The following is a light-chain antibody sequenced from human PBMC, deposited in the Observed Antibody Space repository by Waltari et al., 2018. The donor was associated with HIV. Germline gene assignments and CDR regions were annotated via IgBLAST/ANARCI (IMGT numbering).Light chain of an antibody. V-gene: IGLV2-14*03. CDR3: ASFTGDNTVM. CDR2: DGD. CDR1: DTDFSLYKF. J-gene: IGLJ3*02. Sequence: SGLPGQSTTISCTGDDTDFSLYKFVSWYQQHSGKPPRLILYDGDSRASGVSDRFSGAMSGHTASLTISGLRAEDEGHYYCASFTGDNTVMFGGGTEVTVL.